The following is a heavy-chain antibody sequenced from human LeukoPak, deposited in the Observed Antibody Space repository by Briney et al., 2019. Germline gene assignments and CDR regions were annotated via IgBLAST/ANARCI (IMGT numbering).Heavy chain of an antibody. V-gene: IGHV3-48*01. D-gene: IGHD2-2*01. CDR1: GFILNYFG. Sequence: GGPLRLSGEASGFILNYFGLNWVGLSPGKGREWVSFISSRGDTIYDADSVKGRFTISRDTANNSVFLQMNSLRAEDPAVYYCARVPGLCSSSSCYGSMHMDVWGRGTTVTVS. J-gene: IGHJ6*03. CDR3: ARVPGLCSSSSCYGSMHMDV. CDR2: ISSRGDTI.